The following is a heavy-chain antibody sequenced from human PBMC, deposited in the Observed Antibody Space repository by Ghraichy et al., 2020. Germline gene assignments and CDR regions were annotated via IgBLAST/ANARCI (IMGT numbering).Heavy chain of an antibody. Sequence: GGSLRLSCAASGFTFSSYAMSWVRQAPGKGLEWDSAISGSGGSTYYADSVKGRFTISRDNSKNTLYLQMNSLRAEDTAVYYCAKAENYYYYYGMDVWGQGTTVTVSS. CDR1: GFTFSSYA. CDR2: ISGSGGST. CDR3: AKAENYYYYYGMDV. J-gene: IGHJ6*02. V-gene: IGHV3-23*01.